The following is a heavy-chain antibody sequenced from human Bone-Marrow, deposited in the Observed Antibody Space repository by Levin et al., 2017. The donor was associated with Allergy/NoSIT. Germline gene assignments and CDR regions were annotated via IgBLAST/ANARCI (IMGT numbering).Heavy chain of an antibody. J-gene: IGHJ4*02. CDR2: IGHDGTFK. CDR3: ARDLGMGSYADY. CDR1: GFAFSVYG. D-gene: IGHD3-16*01. Sequence: PGESLKISCVASGFAFSVYGMHWVRQAPGKGPEWVGVIGHDGTFKNYADSVKGRFTLSRDNSEKTLYLQMSSLRAEDTAVYYCARDLGMGSYADYWGQGILVTVSS. V-gene: IGHV3-33*01.